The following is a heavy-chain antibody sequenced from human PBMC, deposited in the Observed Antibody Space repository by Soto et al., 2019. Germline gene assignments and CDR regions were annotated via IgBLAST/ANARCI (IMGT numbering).Heavy chain of an antibody. D-gene: IGHD3-16*01. CDR2: ISHSGST. V-gene: IGHV4-59*11. CDR3: AREGPLSGDAFDI. CDR1: GGSIFSHL. Sequence: SETLSLTCTVSGGSIFSHLWSWIRQPPGKGLEWIGYISHSGSTTHNPSLKSRVTISLDTSQNQVSLQLRSVTAADTAVYYCAREGPLSGDAFDIWGRGTKVTVSS. J-gene: IGHJ3*02.